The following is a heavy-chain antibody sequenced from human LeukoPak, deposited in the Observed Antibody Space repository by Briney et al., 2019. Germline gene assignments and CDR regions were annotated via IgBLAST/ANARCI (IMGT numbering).Heavy chain of an antibody. CDR2: INSDGSST. J-gene: IGHJ3*02. CDR3: ARDLGGAFDI. V-gene: IGHV3-74*01. CDR1: GFTFSSYW. Sequence: PGGSLRLSCAASGFTFSSYWMHWVRQAPGKGRVWGSRINSDGSSTSYADSVKGRFTISRDNAKNTLYLQMNSLRADDTAVYYCARDLGGAFDIWGQGTMVTVSS.